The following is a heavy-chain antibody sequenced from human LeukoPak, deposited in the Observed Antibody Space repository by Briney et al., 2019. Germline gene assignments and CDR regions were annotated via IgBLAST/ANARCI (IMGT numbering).Heavy chain of an antibody. V-gene: IGHV4-31*03. Sequence: SETLSLTCTVSGGSISSGGYYWSWIRQHPGKGLEWIGYIYYSGSTYYNPSLKSRVTISVDTSKNQFSLKLSSVTAADTAVYYCARGLPGDPSRMDVWGKGTPVTVSS. J-gene: IGHJ6*04. CDR3: ARGLPGDPSRMDV. D-gene: IGHD2-21*02. CDR1: GGSISSGGYY. CDR2: IYYSGST.